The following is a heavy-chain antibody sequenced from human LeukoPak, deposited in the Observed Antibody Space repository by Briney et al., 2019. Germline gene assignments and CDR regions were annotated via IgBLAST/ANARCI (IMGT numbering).Heavy chain of an antibody. J-gene: IGHJ5*02. CDR3: ARALSSSFWSGYLGWFDP. Sequence: PSETLSLTCTVSGGSISSGSYYWSWIRQPAGKGLEGIGRIYTSGSTNYNPSLKSRVTISVDTSKNQFSLKLSSVTAADTAVYYCARALSSSFWSGYLGWFDPWGQGTLVTVSS. CDR2: IYTSGST. V-gene: IGHV4-61*02. CDR1: GGSISSGSYY. D-gene: IGHD3-3*01.